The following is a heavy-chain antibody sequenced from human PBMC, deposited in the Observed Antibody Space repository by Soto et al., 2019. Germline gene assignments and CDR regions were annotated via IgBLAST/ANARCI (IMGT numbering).Heavy chain of an antibody. D-gene: IGHD2-15*01. CDR1: GYTFTGYY. CDR2: INPNSGGT. J-gene: IGHJ3*02. CDR3: ARYFGSPPRDIVVVVAANGAFDI. Sequence: ASVKVSCNASGYTFTGYYMHWVRQAPGQGLEWMGWINPNSGGTNYAQKFQGWVTMTRDTSISTAYMELSRLRSDDTAVYYCARYFGSPPRDIVVVVAANGAFDIWGQGTMVTVSS. V-gene: IGHV1-2*04.